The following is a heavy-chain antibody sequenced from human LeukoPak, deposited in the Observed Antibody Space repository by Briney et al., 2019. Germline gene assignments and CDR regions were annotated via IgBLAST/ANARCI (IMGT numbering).Heavy chain of an antibody. J-gene: IGHJ6*03. CDR2: ISSSGSTI. D-gene: IGHD6-6*01. Sequence: GGSLRLSCAASGFTFSDYYMSWIRQAPGEGLEWVSYISSSGSTIYYADSVKGRFTISRDNAKNSLYLQMNSLRAEDTAVYYCAREYSSSLYYYYMDVWGKGTTVTVSS. V-gene: IGHV3-11*01. CDR1: GFTFSDYY. CDR3: AREYSSSLYYYYMDV.